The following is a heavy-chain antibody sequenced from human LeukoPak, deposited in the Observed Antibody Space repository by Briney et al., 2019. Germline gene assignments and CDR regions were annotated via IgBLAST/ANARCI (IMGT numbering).Heavy chain of an antibody. CDR3: VKDVGGSYAFDY. CDR2: INDNGGRT. Sequence: GGSLRLSCAASGFTFSSHEMNWVRQAPGKGLEYVSGINDNGGRTHYGDSVKGRFSVSRDNSKNTLHLQMSTLRAEDTALYYCVKDVGGSYAFDYWGQGILVTVAS. V-gene: IGHV3-64D*09. J-gene: IGHJ4*02. CDR1: GFTFSSHE. D-gene: IGHD1-26*01.